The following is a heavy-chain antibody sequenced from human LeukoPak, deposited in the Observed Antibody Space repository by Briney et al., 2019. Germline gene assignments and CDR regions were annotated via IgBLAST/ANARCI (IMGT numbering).Heavy chain of an antibody. Sequence: RSETLSLTCTVSGYSISSGYYWGWIRQPPGKGLEWIGSIYHSGSTYYNPSLKSRVTISVDTSKNQFSLRLTSVTAADTAVYYCARQTGSGLFILPGGQGTLVTVSS. CDR1: GYSISSGYY. D-gene: IGHD3/OR15-3a*01. CDR2: IYHSGST. V-gene: IGHV4-38-2*02. CDR3: ARQTGSGLFILP. J-gene: IGHJ4*02.